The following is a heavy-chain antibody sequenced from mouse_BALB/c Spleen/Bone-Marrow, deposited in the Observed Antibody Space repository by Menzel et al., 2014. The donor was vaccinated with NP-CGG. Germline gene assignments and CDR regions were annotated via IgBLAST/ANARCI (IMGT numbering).Heavy chain of an antibody. CDR1: GYTFTGYY. CDR3: TRYGNYYFDY. V-gene: IGHV1S81*02. Sequence: QVQLKQSGAELVKPGASVKLSCKASGYTFTGYYMYWVKQRPGQGLEWIGEINPSNGGTNFNEKFKSKATLTVDKSSSTAYMQLSSLTSEDSAVYYCTRYGNYYFDYWGQGTTLTVSS. J-gene: IGHJ2*01. D-gene: IGHD2-1*01. CDR2: INPSNGGT.